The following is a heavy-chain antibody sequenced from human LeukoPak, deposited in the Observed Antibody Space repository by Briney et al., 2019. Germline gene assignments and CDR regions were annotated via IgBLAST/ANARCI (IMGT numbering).Heavy chain of an antibody. CDR3: AKVEYSSNIPQH. V-gene: IGHV3-23*01. CDR2: ISGSGGST. D-gene: IGHD6-6*01. J-gene: IGHJ1*01. Sequence: GGSLRLSCAASGFTFSGSAMSWVRQAPGKGLEWVSSISGSGGSTYYADSVEGRFTISRDNSKNTQYLQMNSLRAEDTAVYYCAKVEYSSNIPQHWGQGTLVTVSS. CDR1: GFTFSGSA.